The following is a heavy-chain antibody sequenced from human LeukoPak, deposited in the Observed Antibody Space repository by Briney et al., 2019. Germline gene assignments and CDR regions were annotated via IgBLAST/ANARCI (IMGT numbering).Heavy chain of an antibody. CDR1: GGTFSSYA. V-gene: IGHV1-69*13. D-gene: IGHD4-23*01. J-gene: IGHJ4*02. Sequence: ASVKVSCKASGGTFSSYAISWVRQAPGQGLEWMGGIIPIFGTANYAQKFQGRVTITADESTSTAYMELRSLRSDDTAVYYCARSTGGNSNYWGQGTLVTVSS. CDR2: IIPIFGTA. CDR3: ARSTGGNSNY.